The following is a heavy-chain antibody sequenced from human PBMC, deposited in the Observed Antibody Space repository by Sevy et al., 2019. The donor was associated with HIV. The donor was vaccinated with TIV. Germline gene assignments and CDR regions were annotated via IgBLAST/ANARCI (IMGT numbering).Heavy chain of an antibody. CDR1: GFTFSNAW. J-gene: IGHJ3*02. V-gene: IGHV3-15*01. CDR3: TTVAQFTAFDI. CDR2: VKSKTDGGTT. Sequence: GGSLRLSCAASGFTFSNAWMSWVRQAPGKGLEWVGRVKSKTDGGTTDYAAPVKGRFTISSDDSKNTLYLQMNSLKTEDTAVYYCTTVAQFTAFDIWGQGTMVTVSS.